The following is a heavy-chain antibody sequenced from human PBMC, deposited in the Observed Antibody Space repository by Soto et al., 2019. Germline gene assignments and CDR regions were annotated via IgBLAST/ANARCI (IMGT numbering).Heavy chain of an antibody. CDR2: IYYSGST. D-gene: IGHD2-21*01. Sequence: SETLSLTCTVSGSSISSYYWSWIRQPPGKGLEWIGYIYYSGSTNYNPSLTSRVTISVDTSKNQFSLKLSSVTAADTAVYYCARVLPNCGGDCMGFDYWGQGTLVTVSS. V-gene: IGHV4-59*01. CDR1: GSSISSYY. CDR3: ARVLPNCGGDCMGFDY. J-gene: IGHJ4*02.